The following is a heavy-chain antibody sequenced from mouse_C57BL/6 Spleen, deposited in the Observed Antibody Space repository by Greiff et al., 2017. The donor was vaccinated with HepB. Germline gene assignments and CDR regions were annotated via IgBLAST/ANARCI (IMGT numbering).Heavy chain of an antibody. Sequence: EVQLVESGGGLVKPGGSLKLSCAASGFTFSDYGMHWVRQAPEKGLEWVAYISSGSSTIYYADTVKGRFTISRDNAKNTLFLQMTSLRSEDTAMDYWASDYGSGLYAMDYWGQGTSVTVSS. CDR3: ASDYGSGLYAMDY. CDR2: ISSGSSTI. V-gene: IGHV5-17*01. D-gene: IGHD1-1*01. J-gene: IGHJ4*01. CDR1: GFTFSDYG.